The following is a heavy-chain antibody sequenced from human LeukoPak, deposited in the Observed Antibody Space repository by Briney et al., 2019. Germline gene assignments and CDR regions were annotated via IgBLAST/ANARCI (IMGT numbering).Heavy chain of an antibody. CDR3: AREKTAYYYDRSGFPEGAFDV. Sequence: SETLSLTCTVSGGSISSGGHFWSWIRQHPGKGLEWIGYVYYSGSTYYNPSLESRITMSVDTTENQFSLKLTSVTAADTAVYYCAREKTAYYYDRSGFPEGAFDVWGQGTMVTVSS. V-gene: IGHV4-31*03. CDR2: VYYSGST. J-gene: IGHJ3*01. CDR1: GGSISSGGHF. D-gene: IGHD3-22*01.